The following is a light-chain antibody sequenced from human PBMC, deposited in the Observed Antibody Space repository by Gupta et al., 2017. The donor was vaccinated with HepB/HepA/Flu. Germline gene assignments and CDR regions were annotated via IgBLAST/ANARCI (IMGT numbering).Light chain of an antibody. CDR3: QSADSSGTFAV. V-gene: IGLV3-25*03. J-gene: IGLJ7*01. CDR1: ALPKQY. Sequence: SYELTQPPSVSVSPGQTARITCSGDALPKQYAYWYQQKPGQAPVLVIYKDSEKPSGIPERFSGSSSGTTVTLTIXGXQAEDEXDYYCQSADSSGTFAVFGGGTQLTVL. CDR2: KDS.